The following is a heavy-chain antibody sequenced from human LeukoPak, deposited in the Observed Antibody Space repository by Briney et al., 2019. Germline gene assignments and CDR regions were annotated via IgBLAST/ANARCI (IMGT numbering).Heavy chain of an antibody. CDR3: ARDPYSGLFDY. D-gene: IGHD4-11*01. CDR2: ISSSSSYI. V-gene: IGHV3-21*01. Sequence: KPGGSLRVSCAASVFTFSSYSLNWVRQAPGKGVEWVSSISSSSSYIYYADSVKGRFTFSRDNAKNSLYLQMNSLRAEDTAVYYCARDPYSGLFDYWGQGTLVTVSS. J-gene: IGHJ4*02. CDR1: VFTFSSYS.